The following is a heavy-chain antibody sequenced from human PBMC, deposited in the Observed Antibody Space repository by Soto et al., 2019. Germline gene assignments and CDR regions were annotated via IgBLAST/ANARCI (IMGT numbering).Heavy chain of an antibody. V-gene: IGHV3-30-3*01. D-gene: IGHD5-18*01. CDR3: ARDPLWGTAMVLWYFDL. Sequence: QVQLVESGGGVVQPGRSLRLSCAASGFTFNNYAMHWVRQAPGKGLEWVALISYDGSNKYYADSVKGRFTISRDNSKNTLDLQMNSLRDEDTAVYYCARDPLWGTAMVLWYFDLWGRGTLVTVSS. J-gene: IGHJ2*01. CDR1: GFTFNNYA. CDR2: ISYDGSNK.